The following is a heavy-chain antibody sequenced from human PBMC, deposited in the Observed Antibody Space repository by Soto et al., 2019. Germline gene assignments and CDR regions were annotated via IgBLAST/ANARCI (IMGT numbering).Heavy chain of an antibody. CDR3: ARGGGFCGADCYKGGIDY. V-gene: IGHV3-30-3*01. Sequence: QVHLVESGGGVVQPGRSLRLSCAASGFTFSPYTMHWVRQTPGKGLEWVAVLSYDGSDKYYADSVRGRFTISRDNSKNTLFLQMSSLRAEDTALYYCARGGGFCGADCYKGGIDYWGQGTLVTVSS. D-gene: IGHD2-21*02. J-gene: IGHJ4*02. CDR2: LSYDGSDK. CDR1: GFTFSPYT.